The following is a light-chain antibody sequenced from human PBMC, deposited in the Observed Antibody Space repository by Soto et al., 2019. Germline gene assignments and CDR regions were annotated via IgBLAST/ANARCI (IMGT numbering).Light chain of an antibody. J-gene: IGLJ1*01. V-gene: IGLV2-14*01. Sequence: QSVLTQPASVSGSPGQSITISCTGTSSDVGGYNYVSWYQQHPGKAPKLMIYDVSNRPSGVSNRFSGSKSGNTASLTISGLQADDEADYYCSSYTSSLYVFGTGTKVTV. CDR1: SSDVGGYNY. CDR3: SSYTSSLYV. CDR2: DVS.